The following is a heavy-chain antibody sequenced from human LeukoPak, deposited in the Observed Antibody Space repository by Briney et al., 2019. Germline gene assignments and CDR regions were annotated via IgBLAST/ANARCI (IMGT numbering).Heavy chain of an antibody. V-gene: IGHV6-1*01. CDR3: ASQVFVAGTAMGHYPFDY. Sequence: SQTLSLTCAISGDSVSSKSVAWNWIRQSPSRGLEWLGRTYYRSKWYNDYAVSVKSRITINPDTSKIQFSLHLNSVTPEDTAVYYCASQVFVAGTAMGHYPFDYWGQGTLVTVSS. D-gene: IGHD6-19*01. CDR2: TYYRSKWYN. J-gene: IGHJ4*02. CDR1: GDSVSSKSVA.